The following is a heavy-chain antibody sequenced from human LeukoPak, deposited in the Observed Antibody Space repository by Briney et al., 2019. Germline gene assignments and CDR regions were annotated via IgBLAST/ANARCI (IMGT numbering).Heavy chain of an antibody. V-gene: IGHV4-4*07. CDR2: IYTSGST. D-gene: IGHD4-17*01. J-gene: IGHJ5*02. CDR3: AREDYYGDPNWFDP. Sequence: SETLSLTCTVSGGSISSYYWSWIRQPAGKGLEWIGRIYTSGSTNYNPSLKSRVTMSVDTFKNQFSLKLSSVTAADTAVYYCAREDYYGDPNWFDPWGQGTLVTVSS. CDR1: GGSISSYY.